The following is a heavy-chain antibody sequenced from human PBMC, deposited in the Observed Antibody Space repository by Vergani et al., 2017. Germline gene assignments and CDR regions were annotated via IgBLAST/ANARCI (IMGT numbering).Heavy chain of an antibody. CDR3: AKAPFIVPTAYYYMDV. J-gene: IGHJ6*03. CDR2: ISGSGGST. Sequence: VQLVESGGGLVKPGGSLRLSCAASGFTFSDYYMSWVRQAPGRGLEWVSAISGSGGSTYYADSVKGRFTISRDDFKNTLYLQMNSLRAEDTAVYYCAKAPFIVPTAYYYMDVWGKGTTVTVSS. V-gene: IGHV3-23*04. CDR1: GFTFSDYY. D-gene: IGHD2-15*01.